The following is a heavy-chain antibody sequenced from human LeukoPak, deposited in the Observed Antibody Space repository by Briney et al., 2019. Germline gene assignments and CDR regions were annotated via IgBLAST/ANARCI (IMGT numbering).Heavy chain of an antibody. CDR1: GGPFSGYY. Sequence: SETLSLTCAVYGGPFSGYYWSWIRQPPGKGLEWIGEINHSGSTNYNPSLKSRVTISIDTSKNQFSLKLSSVTAADTAVYYCASAYYDSSGYKGSHAFDIWGQGTMVTVSS. V-gene: IGHV4-34*01. J-gene: IGHJ3*02. D-gene: IGHD3-22*01. CDR2: INHSGST. CDR3: ASAYYDSSGYKGSHAFDI.